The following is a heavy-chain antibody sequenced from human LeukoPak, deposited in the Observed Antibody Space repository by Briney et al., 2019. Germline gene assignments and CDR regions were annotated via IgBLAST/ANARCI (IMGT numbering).Heavy chain of an antibody. Sequence: ASVKVSCRASGGTFSSYAISWVRQAPGQGLEWMGGIIPIFGTANYAQKFQGRVTITADKSTSTAYMELSSLRSEDTAVYCCARGLVGYCSGGSCYAGYGMDVWGKGTTDSVSS. CDR3: ARGLVGYCSGGSCYAGYGMDV. CDR1: GGTFSSYA. V-gene: IGHV1-69*06. J-gene: IGHJ6*04. D-gene: IGHD2-15*01. CDR2: IIPIFGTA.